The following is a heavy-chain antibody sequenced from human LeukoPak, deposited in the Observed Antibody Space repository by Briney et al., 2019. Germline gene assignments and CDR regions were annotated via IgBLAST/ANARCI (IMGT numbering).Heavy chain of an antibody. J-gene: IGHJ4*02. Sequence: SETLSLTCTVSGGSISSYYWSWIRQPAGKGLEWIGRIYTSGSTNYNPSLKSRVTMSVDTSKNQFSLKLSSVTAADTAVYYCASDLPYCSGGSCRTTSGYWGQGTLVTVSS. V-gene: IGHV4-4*07. CDR2: IYTSGST. D-gene: IGHD2-15*01. CDR1: GGSISSYY. CDR3: ASDLPYCSGGSCRTTSGY.